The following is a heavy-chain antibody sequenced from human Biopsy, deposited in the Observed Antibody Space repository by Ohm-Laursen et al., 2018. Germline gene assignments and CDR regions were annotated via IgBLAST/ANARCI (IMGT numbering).Heavy chain of an antibody. CDR3: ARDPRCDLWSGSDPFDN. J-gene: IGHJ3*02. Sequence: ASVKASCKPSGYTFTAYGISWVRQAPGQGLEWMGWISTYNADTNIAQKFQGRVSMTTDTSTRTAYMELRSLRYGDAAIYFCARDPRCDLWSGSDPFDNWGQGTLVTVS. CDR2: ISTYNADT. CDR1: GYTFTAYG. D-gene: IGHD3-3*01. V-gene: IGHV1-18*04.